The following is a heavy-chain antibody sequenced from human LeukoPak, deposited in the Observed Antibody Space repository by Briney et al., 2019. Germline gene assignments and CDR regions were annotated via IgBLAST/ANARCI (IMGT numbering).Heavy chain of an antibody. Sequence: SQTLSLTCAISGDSVSSNSAAWNWIRQSPSRGLEWLGRTYYRSKWYNDFAVSVQSRITINADTPKNQFSLQLNSVTPEDTAVYYCARSSEYSGSFEYWGQGTLVTVSS. V-gene: IGHV6-1*01. CDR2: TYYRSKWYN. J-gene: IGHJ4*02. CDR3: ARSSEYSGSFEY. D-gene: IGHD5-12*01. CDR1: GDSVSSNSAA.